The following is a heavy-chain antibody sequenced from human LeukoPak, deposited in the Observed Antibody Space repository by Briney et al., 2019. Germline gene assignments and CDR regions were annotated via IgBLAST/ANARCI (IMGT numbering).Heavy chain of an antibody. CDR1: GYTFVSYG. V-gene: IGHV1-18*01. D-gene: IGHD1-1*01. CDR3: ATSDGKYFQH. Sequence: GASVKVSCKASGYTFVSYGISWVRQAPGEGLEWMGWISAYNGNTNYAQKFQGRVTMTTDTYTSTAYMELRSLRSDDTAVYYCATSDGKYFQHWGQGTLVTVSS. CDR2: ISAYNGNT. J-gene: IGHJ1*01.